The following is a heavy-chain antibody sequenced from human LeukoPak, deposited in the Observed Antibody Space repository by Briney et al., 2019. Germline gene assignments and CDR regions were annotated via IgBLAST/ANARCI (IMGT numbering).Heavy chain of an antibody. J-gene: IGHJ4*02. V-gene: IGHV3-21*01. CDR1: GFTFSSYS. D-gene: IGHD6-13*01. CDR2: ISSSSSYI. Sequence: GGSLRLSCAASGFTFSSYSMNWVRQAPGKGLEWVSSISSSSSYIYYADSVKGRFTISIDNAKNSLYLQMNSLRAEDTAVYYCAREVDIAAAEDWGQGTLVTVSS. CDR3: AREVDIAAAED.